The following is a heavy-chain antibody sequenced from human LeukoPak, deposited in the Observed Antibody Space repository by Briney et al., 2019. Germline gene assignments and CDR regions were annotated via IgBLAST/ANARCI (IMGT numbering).Heavy chain of an antibody. CDR2: ISYDGSNK. V-gene: IGHV3-30-3*01. J-gene: IGHJ6*02. CDR3: ARDRVIMTATRHYGMDV. Sequence: PGGSLRLSCAASGFTFSSYAMHWVRQAPGKGLEWVAVISYDGSNKYYADSVKGRLTISRDNSKNTLYLQMNSLRAEDTAVYYCARDRVIMTATRHYGMDVWGQGTTVTVSS. D-gene: IGHD1-26*01. CDR1: GFTFSSYA.